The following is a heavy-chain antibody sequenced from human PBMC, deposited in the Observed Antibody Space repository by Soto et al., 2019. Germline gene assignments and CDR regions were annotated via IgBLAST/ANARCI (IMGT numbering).Heavy chain of an antibody. CDR3: ARRAVVAVTGSLDNWLDP. CDR1: GDSLTSYN. J-gene: IGHJ5*02. Sequence: SETLSLTCTVSGDSLTSYNWNWLRQPPGKALEWIGYVYSSGSTNYNPSLKSRVTISVDTSRNQFSLKVNSVTAADTAVYYCARRAVVAVTGSLDNWLDPWGQGISVTVSS. V-gene: IGHV4-59*01. CDR2: VYSSGST. D-gene: IGHD2-21*01.